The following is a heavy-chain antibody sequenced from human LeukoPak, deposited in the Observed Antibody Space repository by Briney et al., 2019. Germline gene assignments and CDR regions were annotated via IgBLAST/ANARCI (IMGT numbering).Heavy chain of an antibody. J-gene: IGHJ4*02. V-gene: IGHV4-39*01. CDR1: GGSISSSSYY. D-gene: IGHD1-26*01. CDR2: IYYSGST. Sequence: SETLSLTCTVSGGSISSSSYYWGWIRQPPGKGLEWIGSIYYSGSTYYNPSLKSRVTISVDTSKNQFSLKLSSVTAADTAVYYCARLARSFPGVDYWGQGTLVTVSS. CDR3: ARLARSFPGVDY.